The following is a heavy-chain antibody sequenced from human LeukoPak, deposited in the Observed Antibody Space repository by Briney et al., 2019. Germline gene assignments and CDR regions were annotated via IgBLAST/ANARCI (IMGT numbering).Heavy chain of an antibody. CDR3: ATEARGANYFDY. Sequence: GRTLRLSCAASGFTFSSYAMHWVRQAPGKGLEWVALIPYDGSNKYYADSVKGRFTISRDNSKNTLYLQMNSLRAEDTAVYYCATEARGANYFDYWGQGTLVTVSS. V-gene: IGHV3-30*04. CDR1: GFTFSSYA. CDR2: IPYDGSNK. J-gene: IGHJ4*02. D-gene: IGHD3-10*01.